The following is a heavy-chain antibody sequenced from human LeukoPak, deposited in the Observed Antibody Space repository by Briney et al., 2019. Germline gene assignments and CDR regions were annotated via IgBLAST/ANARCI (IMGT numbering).Heavy chain of an antibody. D-gene: IGHD2-2*02. V-gene: IGHV4-34*01. CDR2: INHSGST. CDR3: ARGPMRYCSSTSCYTLRGDWFDP. CDR1: GGFFSGYY. J-gene: IGHJ5*02. Sequence: SETLSLACAVYGGFFSGYYWSWIRQPPGKGLEWIGEINHSGSTNYNPSLKSRVTISVDTSKNQFSLKLSSVTAADTAVYYCARGPMRYCSSTSCYTLRGDWFDPWGQGTLVTVSS.